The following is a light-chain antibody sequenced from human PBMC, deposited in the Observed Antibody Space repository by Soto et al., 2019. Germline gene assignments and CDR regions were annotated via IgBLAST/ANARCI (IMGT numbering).Light chain of an antibody. V-gene: IGLV1-40*01. CDR1: NSNIGADYG. CDR3: AAWDGSLSVVL. CDR2: ANN. J-gene: IGLJ2*01. Sequence: QSVLTQPPSVSGAPGQRVTISCTGTNSNIGADYGVQWYQQFPGTAPKLLIYANNNRPSGVSDRFSGSKSATSASLAITGLQPGDEGDYYCAAWDGSLSVVLFGGGTKLTVL.